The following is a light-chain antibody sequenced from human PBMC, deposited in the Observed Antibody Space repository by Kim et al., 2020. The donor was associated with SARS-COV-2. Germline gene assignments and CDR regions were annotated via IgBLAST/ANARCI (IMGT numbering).Light chain of an antibody. CDR3: QHRKTWPVT. CDR1: QSVNNY. J-gene: IGKJ4*01. CDR2: DVS. Sequence: LSPWERATLSGRASQSVNNYLAWYQQKPGQAPRLRLYDVSNRATGIPARFSGSGSGTDFTLTISSLEPEDFAVYYCQHRKTWPVTFGGGTKVDIK. V-gene: IGKV3-11*01.